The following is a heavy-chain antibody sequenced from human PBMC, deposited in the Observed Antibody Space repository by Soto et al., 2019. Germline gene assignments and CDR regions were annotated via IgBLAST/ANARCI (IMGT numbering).Heavy chain of an antibody. CDR1: GGTFSSYT. V-gene: IGHV1-69*04. CDR3: ARDLTGVAGKKGYYYMDV. CDR2: IIPILGIA. Sequence: SVKVSCKASGGTFSSYTISWVRQAPGQGLEWMGRIIPILGIANYAQKFQGRVTITADKSTSIAYMELSSLRSEDTAVYYCARDLTGVAGKKGYYYMDVWGKGTTVTVS. D-gene: IGHD6-19*01. J-gene: IGHJ6*03.